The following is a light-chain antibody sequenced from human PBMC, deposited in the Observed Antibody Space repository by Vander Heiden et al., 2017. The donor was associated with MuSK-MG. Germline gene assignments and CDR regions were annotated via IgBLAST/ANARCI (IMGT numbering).Light chain of an antibody. Sequence: QSALTQPASVSGSPGQSIPISCAGTSSDVGGYDYVSWYQHHPGKAPKVMIYDVTYRPSGVSNRFSGSKSGSTASLTISGLQAEDEADYFCTSYTSRDTLVFGTGTKVTVL. CDR2: DVT. CDR3: TSYTSRDTLV. J-gene: IGLJ1*01. V-gene: IGLV2-14*03. CDR1: SSDVGGYDY.